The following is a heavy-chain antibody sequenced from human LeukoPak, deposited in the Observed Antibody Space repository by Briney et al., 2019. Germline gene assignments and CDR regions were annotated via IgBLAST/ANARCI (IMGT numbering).Heavy chain of an antibody. CDR3: AKVFEYYDFWSGVDAFDI. Sequence: GGSLRLSCAASGFTFSSYGMHWVRQAPGKGLEWVAFIRYDGSKKYYVDSVKGRFTISRDNSKNTLYLQMNSLRAEDTAVYYCAKVFEYYDFWSGVDAFDIWGQGTMVTVSS. J-gene: IGHJ3*02. D-gene: IGHD3-3*01. CDR2: IRYDGSKK. V-gene: IGHV3-30*02. CDR1: GFTFSSYG.